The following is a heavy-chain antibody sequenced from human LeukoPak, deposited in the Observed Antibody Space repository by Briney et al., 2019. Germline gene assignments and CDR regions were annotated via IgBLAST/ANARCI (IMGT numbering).Heavy chain of an antibody. CDR2: ISPYNGNT. D-gene: IGHD3-22*01. CDR1: GYTFTNFG. V-gene: IGHV1-18*01. J-gene: IGHJ4*02. Sequence: ASVKVSCKASGYTFTNFGVSWVRQAPGQGLEWMGWISPYNGNTYSAQKFQGRVTMTTDTPTNTAYMDLRSLRSDDTAMYYCARDAILSYYSDGSAYYGFDFWGQGTLVTVSS. CDR3: ARDAILSYYSDGSAYYGFDF.